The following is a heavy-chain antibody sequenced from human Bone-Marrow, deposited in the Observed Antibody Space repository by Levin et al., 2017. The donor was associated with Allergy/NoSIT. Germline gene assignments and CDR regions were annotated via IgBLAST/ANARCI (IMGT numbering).Heavy chain of an antibody. Sequence: KCGESLKISCKGSGYSFTSYWISWVRQMPGKGLEWMGRIDPSDSYTNYSPSFQGHVTISADKSISTAYLQWSSLKASDTAMYYCARYNYGDYVEDYWGQGTLVTVSS. CDR3: ARYNYGDYVEDY. CDR2: IDPSDSYT. D-gene: IGHD4-17*01. V-gene: IGHV5-10-1*01. J-gene: IGHJ4*02. CDR1: GYSFTSYW.